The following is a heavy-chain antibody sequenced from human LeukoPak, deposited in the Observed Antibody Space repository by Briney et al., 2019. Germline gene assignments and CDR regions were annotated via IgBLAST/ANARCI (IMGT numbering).Heavy chain of an antibody. CDR1: GYTFTGYY. V-gene: IGHV1-2*02. Sequence: GASVKVSCKASGYTFTGYYMHWVRQAPGQGLAWMGWINPNSGGTNYAKKFQGRVTMTRDTSISTAYMELSRLRSDDTAVYYCARVAVAAGHFDLWGRGTLVTVSS. D-gene: IGHD6-19*01. J-gene: IGHJ2*01. CDR3: ARVAVAAGHFDL. CDR2: INPNSGGT.